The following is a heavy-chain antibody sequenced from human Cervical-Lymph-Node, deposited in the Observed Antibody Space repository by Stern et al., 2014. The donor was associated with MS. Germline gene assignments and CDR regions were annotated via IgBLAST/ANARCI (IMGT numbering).Heavy chain of an antibody. Sequence: VQLVQSGGGLVKPGGSLRLSCSVSGLTFSSSSMNWVRQAPGKGLQWVSSIGNSRSSIYYRDSVKGRFTISRDDAKNSLYLQMSSLRVEDTGIYYCATGGWTAWGRGTLVTVSS. D-gene: IGHD2-21*02. CDR3: ATGGWTA. V-gene: IGHV3-21*04. CDR1: GLTFSSSS. J-gene: IGHJ4*02. CDR2: IGNSRSSI.